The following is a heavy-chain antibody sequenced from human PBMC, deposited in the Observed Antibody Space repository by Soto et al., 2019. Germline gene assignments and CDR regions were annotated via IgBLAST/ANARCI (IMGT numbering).Heavy chain of an antibody. V-gene: IGHV4-34*01. CDR2: INHSGST. CDR1: GGSFSGYY. J-gene: IGHJ5*02. CDR3: ARARIQTFYFQGVPPTLGWFDP. D-gene: IGHD3-10*02. Sequence: SETLSLTCAVYGGSFSGYYWSWIRQPPGKGLEWIGEINHSGSTNYNPSLKSRVTISVDTSKNQFSLKLSSVTAADTAVYYCARARIQTFYFQGVPPTLGWFDPWGQGTLVTVSS.